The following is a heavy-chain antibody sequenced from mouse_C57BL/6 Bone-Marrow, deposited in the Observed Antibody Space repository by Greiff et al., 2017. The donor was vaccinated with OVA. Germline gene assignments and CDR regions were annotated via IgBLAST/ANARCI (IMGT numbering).Heavy chain of an antibody. J-gene: IGHJ3*01. V-gene: IGHV5-4*01. CDR1: GFTFSSYA. D-gene: IGHD1-3*01. CDR3: AREGSKGGWFAY. Sequence: EVHLVESGGGLVKPGGSLKLSCAASGFTFSSYAMSWVRQTPEKRLEWVATISDGGSYTYYPDNVKGRFTISRDNAKNNLYLQMSHLKSEDTAMYYCAREGSKGGWFAYWGQGTLVTVSA. CDR2: ISDGGSYT.